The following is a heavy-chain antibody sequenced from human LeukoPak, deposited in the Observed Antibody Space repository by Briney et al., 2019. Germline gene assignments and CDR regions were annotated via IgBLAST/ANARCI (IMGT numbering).Heavy chain of an antibody. J-gene: IGHJ4*02. CDR2: IYYTGST. D-gene: IGHD6-6*01. CDR1: GGSIGSYY. CDR3: ARWGSIAVARFDY. Sequence: SETLSLTCTVSGGSIGSYYWSWIRQPPGKGLEWIGYIYYTGSTNYNPSLTSRVNISVDTSKNQFSLNLTSVTAADTTVYYCARWGSIAVARFDYWGQGTLVTVSS. V-gene: IGHV4-59*01.